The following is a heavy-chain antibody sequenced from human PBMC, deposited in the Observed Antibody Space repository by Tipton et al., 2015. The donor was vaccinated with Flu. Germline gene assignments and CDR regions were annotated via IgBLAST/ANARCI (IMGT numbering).Heavy chain of an antibody. CDR2: ISWNSGSI. J-gene: IGHJ4*02. Sequence: QLMQSGGGLVQPGRSLRLSCAASGFTFDDYAMHWVRQAPGKGLEWVSGISWNSGSIGYADSVKGRFTISRDNAKNSLYLQMNSLRAEDTALYYCAKDIYDSSGWDYWGQGTLVTVSS. D-gene: IGHD3-22*01. CDR3: AKDIYDSSGWDY. CDR1: GFTFDDYA. V-gene: IGHV3-9*01.